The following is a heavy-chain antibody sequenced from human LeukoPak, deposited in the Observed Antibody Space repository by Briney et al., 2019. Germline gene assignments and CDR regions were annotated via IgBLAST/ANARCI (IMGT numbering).Heavy chain of an antibody. CDR2: IKQDGSEK. CDR3: ARDTRLSWTDY. D-gene: IGHD6-13*01. CDR1: GFTFSSYA. Sequence: GGSLRLSCAASGFTFSSYAMHWVRQAPGKGLEWVANIKQDGSEKLYVDSVKGRFTVSRDNAKNSLYLQMNSLRAEDTAVYYCARDTRLSWTDYWGQGALVTVSS. J-gene: IGHJ4*02. V-gene: IGHV3-7*01.